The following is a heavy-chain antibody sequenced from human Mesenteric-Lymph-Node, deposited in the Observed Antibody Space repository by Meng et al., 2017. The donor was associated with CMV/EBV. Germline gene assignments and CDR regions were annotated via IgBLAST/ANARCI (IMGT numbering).Heavy chain of an antibody. CDR2: ILPGTGAT. CDR3: VRDMDASEGSAFDI. CDR1: GYRLTAHY. D-gene: IGHD2-2*03. Sequence: KASGYRLTAHYIHWVRKAPGQGLEWMGWILPGTGATDYAQKFSDRVTMTRDMSISTFYMELSRLTSDDTAVYYCVRDMDASEGSAFDIWGQGTMVTVSS. V-gene: IGHV1-2*02. J-gene: IGHJ3*02.